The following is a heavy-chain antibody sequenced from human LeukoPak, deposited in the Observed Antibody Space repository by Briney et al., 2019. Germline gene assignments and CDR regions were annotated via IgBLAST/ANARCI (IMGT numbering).Heavy chain of an antibody. D-gene: IGHD3-10*01. CDR2: FDPEDGST. J-gene: IGHJ6*04. V-gene: IGHV1-24*01. Sequence: GASVKVSCKVSGYSLTEFSMHWVRQAPGKGLEWMGGFDPEDGSTIFAQRFQGRLTLTEDSSTDTAYMELGSLKSEDTAVYYCATDLRGTMVRGVLVDVWGKGTTVTVSS. CDR1: GYSLTEFS. CDR3: ATDLRGTMVRGVLVDV.